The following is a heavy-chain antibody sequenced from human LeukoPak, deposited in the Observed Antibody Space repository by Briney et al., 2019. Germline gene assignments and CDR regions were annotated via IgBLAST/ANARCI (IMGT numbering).Heavy chain of an antibody. V-gene: IGHV1-8*01. CDR3: ARRIVVVRDNWFDP. CDR1: GYTFTSYD. D-gene: IGHD2-2*01. J-gene: IGHJ5*02. Sequence: GASVKVSCKASGYTFTSYDINWVRQATGQGLEWMGWMNPNSGNTGYAQKFQGRATMTRNTSISTAYMELSSLRSEDTAVYYCARRIVVVRDNWFDPWGQGTLVTVSS. CDR2: MNPNSGNT.